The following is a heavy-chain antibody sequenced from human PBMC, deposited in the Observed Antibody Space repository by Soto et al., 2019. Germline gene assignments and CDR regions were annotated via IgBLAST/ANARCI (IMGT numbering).Heavy chain of an antibody. D-gene: IGHD3-16*01. CDR3: ARGGRDAYAWFDP. CDR2: IKQDGSEK. Sequence: EAQLVESGGGLVQPGGSLRVSCAVSGFTFSDYWMSWVRQAPGKGLEWVAKIKQDGSEKDYVDSVKGRFTISRDNANNSVYLHMYSLRVEDTAIYYCARGGRDAYAWFDPWGQGTLVTVSS. CDR1: GFTFSDYW. J-gene: IGHJ5*02. V-gene: IGHV3-7*01.